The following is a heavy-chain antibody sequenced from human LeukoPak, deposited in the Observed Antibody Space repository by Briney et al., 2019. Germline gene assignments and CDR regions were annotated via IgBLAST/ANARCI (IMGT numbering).Heavy chain of an antibody. J-gene: IGHJ4*02. Sequence: SETLSLTCAVYGGSFSGYYWSWIRQPPGKGLEWIGEINHSGSTNYNPSLKSRVTISVDTSKNQFSLKLSSVTAADTAVYYCARVHCSSTSCYTIDYWGQGTLVTVSS. V-gene: IGHV4-34*01. CDR2: INHSGST. CDR1: GGSFSGYY. CDR3: ARVHCSSTSCYTIDY. D-gene: IGHD2-2*02.